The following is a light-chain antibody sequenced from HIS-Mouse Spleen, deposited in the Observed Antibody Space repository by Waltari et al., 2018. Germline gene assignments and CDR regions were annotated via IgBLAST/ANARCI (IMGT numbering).Light chain of an antibody. CDR1: ALPKQY. V-gene: IGLV3-25*03. CDR3: QSADSSGTYV. Sequence: SYELTQPPSVSVSPGQTARITCSGDALPKQYAYWYQQKPGQAPVLVISKDSERPSGIPERFSGSSSGTTVTLTISGVQAEDEADYYCQSADSSGTYVFGGGTKLTVL. J-gene: IGLJ2*01. CDR2: KDS.